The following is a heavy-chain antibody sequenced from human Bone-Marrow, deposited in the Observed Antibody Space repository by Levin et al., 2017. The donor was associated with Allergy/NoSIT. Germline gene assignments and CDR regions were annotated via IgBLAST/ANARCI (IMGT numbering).Heavy chain of an antibody. Sequence: GESLKISCAASGFTFSGSGIHWVRQASGRGLEWVGRIRSKANNYATAYAASVKGRFTMSRDDSRNTAYLQMNSLKTEDTAVYYCTRLEGPYYYYGLDVWGQGTTVTVS. J-gene: IGHJ6*02. V-gene: IGHV3-73*01. CDR2: IRSKANNYAT. CDR1: GFTFSGSG. CDR3: TRLEGPYYYYGLDV.